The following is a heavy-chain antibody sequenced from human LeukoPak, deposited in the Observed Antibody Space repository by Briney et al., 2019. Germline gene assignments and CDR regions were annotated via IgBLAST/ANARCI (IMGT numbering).Heavy chain of an antibody. CDR2: ISAYNGNT. CDR3: ARSYYDILTGGPYYFDY. V-gene: IGHV1-18*01. Sequence: ASVKVSCKASGYTFTSYSISWVRQAPGQGRGWLGWISAYNGNTNYAQKLQGRVTMTTDTSTSTAYMELRSLRYDDTAVYYCARSYYDILTGGPYYFDYWGQGTLVTVSS. CDR1: GYTFTSYS. D-gene: IGHD3-9*01. J-gene: IGHJ4*02.